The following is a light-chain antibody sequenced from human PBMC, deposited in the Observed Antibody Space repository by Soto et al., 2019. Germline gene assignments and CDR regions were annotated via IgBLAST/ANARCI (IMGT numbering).Light chain of an antibody. J-gene: IGKJ1*01. V-gene: IGKV1-12*01. CDR3: LQDYNYPRT. CDR1: QDISSR. CDR2: AAS. Sequence: TQLTQFTCSVSASVGDTVTITCRASQDISSRLAWYQQKPGKAPKLLIFAASSLQTGVPSRFSGSGSGTDFTLTITGRQPEDSATYYCLQDYNYPRTFGQGTKV.